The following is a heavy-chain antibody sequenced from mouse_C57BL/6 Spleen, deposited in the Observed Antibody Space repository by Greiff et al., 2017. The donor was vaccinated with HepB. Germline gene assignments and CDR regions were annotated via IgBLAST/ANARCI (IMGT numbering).Heavy chain of an antibody. V-gene: IGHV1-85*01. CDR3: ARLGYYGSSYGDYAMDY. CDR1: GYTFTSYD. Sequence: VQLQQSGPELVKPGASVKLSCKASGYTFTSYDINWVKQRPGQGLEWIGWIYPRDGSTKYNEKFKGKATLTVDTSSSTAYMELHSLTSEDSAVYFCARLGYYGSSYGDYAMDYWGQGTTVTVSS. D-gene: IGHD1-1*01. CDR2: IYPRDGST. J-gene: IGHJ4*01.